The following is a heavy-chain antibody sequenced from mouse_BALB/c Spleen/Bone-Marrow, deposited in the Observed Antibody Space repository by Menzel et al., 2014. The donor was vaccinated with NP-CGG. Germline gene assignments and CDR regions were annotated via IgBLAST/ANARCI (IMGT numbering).Heavy chain of an antibody. J-gene: IGHJ4*01. CDR2: IDPSDSET. Sequence: LVESGAELVKPGAPVKLSCKASGYTFTSYWMNWVKQRPGRGLEWIGRIDPSDSETHYNQKFKDKATLTVDKSSSTAYIQVSSLTSEDSAVYHCARALGDGYYYAMDYWGQGTSATVSS. CDR3: ARALGDGYYYAMDY. CDR1: GYTFTSYW. V-gene: IGHV1-69*02. D-gene: IGHD2-3*01.